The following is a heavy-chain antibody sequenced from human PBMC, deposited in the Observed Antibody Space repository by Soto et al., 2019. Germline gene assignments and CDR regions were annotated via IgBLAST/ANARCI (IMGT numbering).Heavy chain of an antibody. V-gene: IGHV3-30*18. D-gene: IGHD6-19*01. CDR1: GFTFSTTG. CDR3: AKDLYGAGWYNYFDP. J-gene: IGHJ5*02. Sequence: GSLRLSCAASGFTFSTTGMHWVRQAPGKGLEWVAMISHDGGVKHYTDSVKGRFTISRDTSNNTVYLQMNSLRPEDTAMYHCAKDLYGAGWYNYFDPWGQGTLVTVSS. CDR2: ISHDGGVK.